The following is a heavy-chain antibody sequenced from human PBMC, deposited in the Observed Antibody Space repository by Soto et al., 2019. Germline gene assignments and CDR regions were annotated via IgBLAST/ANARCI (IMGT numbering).Heavy chain of an antibody. Sequence: EVQLVESGGGLVQPGGSLRLSCAASGFTFSSYWMSWVRQAPVKGLEWVGNIKQDGSEKNYVDFVKGRFTISRDNAKNSLYLKMNGLRAEDTAVYYCARIASAGRGWDVWGKGTTVVVSS. CDR1: GFTFSSYW. J-gene: IGHJ6*04. CDR3: ARIASAGRGWDV. V-gene: IGHV3-7*01. D-gene: IGHD6-13*01. CDR2: IKQDGSEK.